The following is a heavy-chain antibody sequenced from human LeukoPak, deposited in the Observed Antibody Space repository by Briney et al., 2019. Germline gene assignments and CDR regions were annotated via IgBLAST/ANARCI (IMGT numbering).Heavy chain of an antibody. CDR3: AKDYRWFGELLY. V-gene: IGHV3-48*03. CDR1: GFILSSYE. CDR2: ISSSGSTI. Sequence: GGSLRLSCAASGFILSSYEMNWVRQAPGKGLEWLSYISSSGSTIYYADSVKGRFTISRDNAKNSLYLQMNSLRAEDTAVYYCAKDYRWFGELLYWGQGTLVTVSS. J-gene: IGHJ4*02. D-gene: IGHD3-10*01.